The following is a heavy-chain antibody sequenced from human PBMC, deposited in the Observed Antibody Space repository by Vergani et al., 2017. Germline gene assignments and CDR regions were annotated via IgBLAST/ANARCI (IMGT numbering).Heavy chain of an antibody. V-gene: IGHV3-23*01. CDR2: ISGSGGST. D-gene: IGHD3-10*01. CDR1: GFTFSSYA. Sequence: EVQLLESGGGLVQPGGSLRLSCAASGFTFSSYAMSWVRQAPGKGLEWVSAISGSGGSTYYADSVKGRFTISRDNAKNSLYLQMNSLRAEDTAVYYCARDWMTLRDYYGSGSYCLDVWGQGTTVTVSS. J-gene: IGHJ6*02. CDR3: ARDWMTLRDYYGSGSYCLDV.